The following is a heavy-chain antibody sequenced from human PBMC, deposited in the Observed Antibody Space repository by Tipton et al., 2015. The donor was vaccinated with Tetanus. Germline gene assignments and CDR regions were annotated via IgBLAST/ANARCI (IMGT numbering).Heavy chain of an antibody. V-gene: IGHV4-30-2*01. CDR2: IYQTDST. D-gene: IGHD3-16*01. J-gene: IGHJ4*02. CDR1: GDSISSGGYY. Sequence: TLSLTCTVAGDSISSGGYYWNWVRQNPGKGLEWLGYIYQTDSTYYNPSVRSRLTLSLRRSKNQVSLKLSSVTAADTAVYYCVRGRGLGAYSFGFEYWGQGALVTVSS. CDR3: VRGRGLGAYSFGFEY.